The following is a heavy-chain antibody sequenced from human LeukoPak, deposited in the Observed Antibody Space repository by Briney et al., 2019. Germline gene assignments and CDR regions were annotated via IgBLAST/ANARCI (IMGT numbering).Heavy chain of an antibody. CDR3: ARVALRPIDYSNPEFDP. CDR2: ITSDSSTM. J-gene: IGHJ5*02. V-gene: IGHV3-48*01. Sequence: PGGSLRLSCAASGFTFSSYSMNWVRQALGQRLEWVSYITSDSSTMFYADSVKGRFTASRDNAENSMYLQMNSLRAEDTAVYYCARVALRPIDYSNPEFDPWGQGTLVTVSS. D-gene: IGHD4-11*01. CDR1: GFTFSSYS.